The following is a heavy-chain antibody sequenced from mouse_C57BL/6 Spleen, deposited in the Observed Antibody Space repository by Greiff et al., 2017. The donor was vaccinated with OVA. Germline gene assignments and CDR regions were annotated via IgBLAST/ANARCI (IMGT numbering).Heavy chain of an antibody. D-gene: IGHD1-1*01. Sequence: QVQLKESGPELVKPGASVKLSCKASGYTFTSYDINWVKQRPGQGLEWIGWLYPRDGSTKYNEKFKGKATLTVDTSSSTAYMELHSLTSEDSAVYFCARDWYYGSSWYFDVWGTGTTVTVSS. CDR3: ARDWYYGSSWYFDV. CDR2: LYPRDGST. CDR1: GYTFTSYD. J-gene: IGHJ1*03. V-gene: IGHV1-85*01.